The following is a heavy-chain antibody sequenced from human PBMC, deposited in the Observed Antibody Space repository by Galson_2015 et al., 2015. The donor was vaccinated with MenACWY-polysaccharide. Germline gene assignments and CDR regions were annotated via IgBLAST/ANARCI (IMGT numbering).Heavy chain of an antibody. V-gene: IGHV1-69*04. J-gene: IGHJ4*01. CDR3: AREYF. CDR2: VAPRSGIL. Sequence: SVKVSCKASGATFISYDISWVRQTPGQGLEWIGRVAPRSGILTHAQKFQGRVTSSADKSTSTAYMELSSLMSEDTGVYFCAREYF. CDR1: GATFISYD.